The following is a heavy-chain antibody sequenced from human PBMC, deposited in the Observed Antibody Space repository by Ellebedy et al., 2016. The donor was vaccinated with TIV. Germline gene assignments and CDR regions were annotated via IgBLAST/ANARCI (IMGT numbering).Heavy chain of an antibody. CDR2: IWYDGSSE. D-gene: IGHD4-23*01. V-gene: IGHV3-33*01. J-gene: IGHJ5*01. CDR3: GRERRWDYSGNSGWLDP. CDR1: GFAFSTFD. Sequence: GGSLRLXCAASGFAFSTFDMHWVRQAPGKGLEWVAAIWYDGSSEYYADSVKGRFTISRDNSKNTLHLQMNSLRAEDTAVYYCGRERRWDYSGNSGWLDPWGQGTLVSVSS.